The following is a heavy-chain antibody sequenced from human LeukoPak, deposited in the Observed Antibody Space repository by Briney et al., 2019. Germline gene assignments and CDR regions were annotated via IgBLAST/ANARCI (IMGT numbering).Heavy chain of an antibody. Sequence: GGSLRLSCAASGFTFSNYWMFWVRQAPGKGLEWVSGISWNSGSIGYADSVKGRFTISRDNSKNTLYLQMNSLRAEDTAVYYCAKDRVVDFDYADEDYWGQGTLVTVSS. CDR2: ISWNSGSI. CDR1: GFTFSNYW. J-gene: IGHJ4*02. D-gene: IGHD3-9*01. V-gene: IGHV3-9*01. CDR3: AKDRVVDFDYADEDY.